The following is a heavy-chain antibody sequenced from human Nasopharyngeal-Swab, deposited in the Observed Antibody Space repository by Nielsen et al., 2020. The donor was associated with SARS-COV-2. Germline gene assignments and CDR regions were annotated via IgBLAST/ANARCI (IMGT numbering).Heavy chain of an antibody. CDR3: ARTEYYDILTGYYNLDY. J-gene: IGHJ4*02. CDR1: GFTFRSFA. Sequence: GESLKISCTAPGFTFRSFAMDWVRQAPGKGLEWVSAISGNGGNTYYADSVKGRFTISRDNSNNTVYLQMSGLRGEDTATYYCARTEYYDILTGYYNLDYWGQGTLVTVSS. V-gene: IGHV3-23*01. D-gene: IGHD3-9*01. CDR2: ISGNGGNT.